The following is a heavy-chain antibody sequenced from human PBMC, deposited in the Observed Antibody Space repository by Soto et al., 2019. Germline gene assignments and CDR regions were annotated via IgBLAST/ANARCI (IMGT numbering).Heavy chain of an antibody. CDR2: MNPNSGNT. V-gene: IGHV1-8*01. J-gene: IGHJ6*02. CDR3: AREKSYDFWSGHHYYYYGMDV. CDR1: GYTFTSYD. Sequence: ASVKVSCKASGYTFTSYDINWVRQATGQGLEWMGWMNPNSGNTGYAQKFQGRVTMTRNTSMSTAYMELSSLRSEDTAVYYCAREKSYDFWSGHHYYYYGMDVWGQGTTVTVSS. D-gene: IGHD3-3*01.